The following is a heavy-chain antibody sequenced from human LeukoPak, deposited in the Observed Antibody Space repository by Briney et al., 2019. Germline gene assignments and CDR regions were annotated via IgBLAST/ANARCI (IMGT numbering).Heavy chain of an antibody. CDR1: DGSISNYY. CDR2: IQYSGST. J-gene: IGHJ6*02. V-gene: IGHV4-59*01. CDR3: ARDSGLGYCSTTSCSYGLDV. Sequence: SETLSLNCSVSDGSISNYYWTWIRQPPGKGLEWIGNIQYSGSTNFNPSLKSRVTVSVDTSKNQVSLKLRSVTAADTAVYYCARDSGLGYCSTTSCSYGLDVWGQGTTGFVS. D-gene: IGHD2-2*01.